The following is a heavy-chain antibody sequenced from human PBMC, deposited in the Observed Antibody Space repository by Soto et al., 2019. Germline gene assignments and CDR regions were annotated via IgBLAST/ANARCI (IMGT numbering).Heavy chain of an antibody. CDR3: ARTGGRYDSGHYGELD. J-gene: IGHJ4*02. Sequence: SETLSLTCTVSGGSISSGDYFWSWIRQPPGKGLEWIGYIYYSGSTYYSPSLKSRVTISVDTSKNQFSLKLRSVTAADTAVYYCARTGGRYDSGHYGELDWGQGTLVTVSS. V-gene: IGHV4-30-4*01. CDR2: IYYSGST. CDR1: GGSISSGDYF. D-gene: IGHD4-17*01.